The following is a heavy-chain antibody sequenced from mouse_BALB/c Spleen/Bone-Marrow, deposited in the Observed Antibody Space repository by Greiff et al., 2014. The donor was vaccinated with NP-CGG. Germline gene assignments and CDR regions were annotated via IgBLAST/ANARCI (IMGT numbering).Heavy chain of an antibody. Sequence: QVQLQQSGPELVRPGVSVKISCKGSGYTFTDYAMHWVKQSHAKSLEWIGVISTYYGNTNYNQNSKGKATMTVDKSSSTAYMDLARLTSEDSAICYCARWGVSYGNYVAMDYWGQGTSVTVSS. D-gene: IGHD2-10*02. V-gene: IGHV1-67*01. CDR1: GYTFTDYA. CDR3: ARWGVSYGNYVAMDY. CDR2: ISTYYGNT. J-gene: IGHJ4*01.